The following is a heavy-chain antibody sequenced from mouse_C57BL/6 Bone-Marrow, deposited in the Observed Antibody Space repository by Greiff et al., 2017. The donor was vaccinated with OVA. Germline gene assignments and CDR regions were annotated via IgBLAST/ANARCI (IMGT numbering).Heavy chain of an antibody. Sequence: QVQLQQPGAELVKPGASVKLSCKASGYTFTSYWMQWVKQRPGQGLEWIGEIDPSDSYTNYNQKFQGKATLTVDTSSSTAYMQLSSLTSEDSAVYYCARLVTTQPRFDYWGQGTTLTVSS. CDR2: IDPSDSYT. V-gene: IGHV1-50*01. CDR3: ARLVTTQPRFDY. CDR1: GYTFTSYW. D-gene: IGHD2-3*01. J-gene: IGHJ2*01.